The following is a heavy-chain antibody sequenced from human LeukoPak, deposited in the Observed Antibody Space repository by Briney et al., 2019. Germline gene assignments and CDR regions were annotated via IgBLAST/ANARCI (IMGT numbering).Heavy chain of an antibody. D-gene: IGHD3-10*01. Sequence: SETLSLTCAVYGGSFSGYYWSWIRQPPGKGLEWIGEINHSGSTNYNPSLKSRVTMSVDTSKNQFSLKLSPVTAADTAVYYCARGVWGYGSGSYQPPYFDYWGQGTLVTVSS. CDR2: INHSGST. V-gene: IGHV4-34*01. CDR1: GGSFSGYY. J-gene: IGHJ4*02. CDR3: ARGVWGYGSGSYQPPYFDY.